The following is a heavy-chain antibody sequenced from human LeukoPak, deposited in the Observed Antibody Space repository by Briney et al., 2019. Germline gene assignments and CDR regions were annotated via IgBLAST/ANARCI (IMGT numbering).Heavy chain of an antibody. CDR1: GYTFTGYY. J-gene: IGHJ1*01. CDR3: ARDRYCSSTSCYTTAYFQH. Sequence: ASVKVSCKASGYTFTGYYMHWVRQAPGQRLEWMGWINPNSGGTNYAQKFQGRVTMTRDTSISTAYMELSRLRSDDTAVYYCARDRYCSSTSCYTTAYFQHWGQGTLVTVSS. D-gene: IGHD2-2*01. CDR2: INPNSGGT. V-gene: IGHV1-2*02.